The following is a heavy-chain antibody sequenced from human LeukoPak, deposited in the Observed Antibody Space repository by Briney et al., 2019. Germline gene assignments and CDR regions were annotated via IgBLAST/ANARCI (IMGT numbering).Heavy chain of an antibody. CDR1: GGSISTSNYY. CDR2: INHSGST. CDR3: ARRAFRWFGEFFDY. D-gene: IGHD3-10*01. Sequence: SETLSLTCTVSGGSISTSNYYWGWIRQPPGTGLEWIGEINHSGSTNYNPSLKSRVTISVDTSKNQFSLKLSSVTAADTAVYYCARRAFRWFGEFFDYWGQGTLVTVSS. J-gene: IGHJ4*02. V-gene: IGHV4-39*07.